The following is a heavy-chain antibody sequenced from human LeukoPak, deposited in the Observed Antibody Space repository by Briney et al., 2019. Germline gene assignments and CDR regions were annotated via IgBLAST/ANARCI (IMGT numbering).Heavy chain of an antibody. J-gene: IGHJ5*02. Sequence: PSETLSLTCTVSGRSISSSSYYWGWIRQPPGKGLEWIGSIYYSGSTYYNPSLKSRVTISVDTSKNQFSLKLSSVTAADTAVYYCARHDYSNYANWFDPWGQGTLVTVSS. CDR1: GRSISSSSYY. D-gene: IGHD4-11*01. V-gene: IGHV4-39*01. CDR3: ARHDYSNYANWFDP. CDR2: IYYSGST.